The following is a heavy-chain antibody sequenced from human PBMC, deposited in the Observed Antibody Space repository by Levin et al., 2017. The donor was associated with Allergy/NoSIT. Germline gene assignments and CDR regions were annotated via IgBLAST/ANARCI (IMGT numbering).Heavy chain of an antibody. V-gene: IGHV4-61*08. CDR1: GGSVRTNDYY. D-gene: IGHD2-15*01. Sequence: TSETLSLTCAVSGGSVRTNDYYWSWIRQPPGKGLEWIGFVHYTGSTSYNPSLKSRVTMSLDTSKHQFSLNLNSMTAADTAVYFCARMCGGSCHDPHDTFESWGRGTMVIVSS. CDR2: VHYTGST. CDR3: ARMCGGSCHDPHDTFES. J-gene: IGHJ3*02.